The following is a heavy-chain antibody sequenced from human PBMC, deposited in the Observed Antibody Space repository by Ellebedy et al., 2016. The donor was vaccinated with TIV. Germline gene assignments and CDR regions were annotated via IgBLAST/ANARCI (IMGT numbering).Heavy chain of an antibody. CDR3: AKDHFAANSRWDAFDV. V-gene: IGHV3-23*01. Sequence: GESLKLSXAASGFTFSNFAMSWVRQAPGEGLEWVSAISGGSYNTYYADSVKGRFTISRDESKSTLYLEVNSLRAEDTAVYYCAKDHFAANSRWDAFDVWGQGTMVTVSS. CDR1: GFTFSNFA. CDR2: ISGGSYNT. D-gene: IGHD4/OR15-4a*01. J-gene: IGHJ3*01.